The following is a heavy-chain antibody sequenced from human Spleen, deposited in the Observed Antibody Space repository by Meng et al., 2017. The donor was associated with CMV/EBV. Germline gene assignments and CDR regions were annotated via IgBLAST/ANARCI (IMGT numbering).Heavy chain of an antibody. D-gene: IGHD3-10*01. V-gene: IGHV1-2*02. J-gene: IGHJ4*02. CDR1: GYIFTGYY. CDR3: ACGSGTYSPDY. CDR2: INPNSGGT. Sequence: SCKASGYIFTGYYMHWVRQAPGQGLEWVGWINPNSGGTNSALKFQGRVTMNRDTSISTAYMELSSLRSDDTAVYYCACGSGTYSPDYWGQGTLVTVSS.